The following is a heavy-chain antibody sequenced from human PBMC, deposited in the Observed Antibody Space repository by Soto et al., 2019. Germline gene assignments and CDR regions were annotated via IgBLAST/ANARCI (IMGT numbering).Heavy chain of an antibody. Sequence: SETLSLTCAVYGGSFSGYYWSWIRQPPGKGLEWIGEINHSGSTNYNPSLKSRVTISVDTSKNQFSLKLSSVTAADTAVYYCARGLGYCSGGSCGNTYYYYYYMDVWGKGTTVTVSS. CDR2: INHSGST. CDR3: ARGLGYCSGGSCGNTYYYYYYMDV. D-gene: IGHD2-15*01. J-gene: IGHJ6*03. CDR1: GGSFSGYY. V-gene: IGHV4-34*01.